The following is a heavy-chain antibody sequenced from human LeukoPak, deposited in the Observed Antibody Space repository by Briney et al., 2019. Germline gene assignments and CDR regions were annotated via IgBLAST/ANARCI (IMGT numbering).Heavy chain of an antibody. Sequence: GASVKVSCKASGYTFTDYFMNWVRQAPGQGLEWMGWINPKSGGTVYAQKFQGRVTMTRDTSISTAYMELSRLRSDDTAVYYCARDLTGYYYDSSGYYPGYWGQGTLVTVSS. CDR2: INPKSGGT. V-gene: IGHV1-2*02. CDR1: GYTFTDYF. D-gene: IGHD3-22*01. J-gene: IGHJ4*02. CDR3: ARDLTGYYYDSSGYYPGY.